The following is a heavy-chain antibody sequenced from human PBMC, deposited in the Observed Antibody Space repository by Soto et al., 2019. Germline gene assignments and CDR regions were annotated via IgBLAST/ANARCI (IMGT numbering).Heavy chain of an antibody. J-gene: IGHJ5*02. V-gene: IGHV4-30-4*01. CDR2: IYYSGST. CDR3: ARDGHSGYDYGWFDP. Sequence: PSETLSLTCTFSGVSISSGDYYCSWIRQPPGKGLEWIGYIYYSGSTYYNPSLKSRVTISVDTSKNQFSLKLSSVTAADTAVYYGARDGHSGYDYGWFDPWGQRTLVTV. CDR1: GVSISSGDYY. D-gene: IGHD5-12*01.